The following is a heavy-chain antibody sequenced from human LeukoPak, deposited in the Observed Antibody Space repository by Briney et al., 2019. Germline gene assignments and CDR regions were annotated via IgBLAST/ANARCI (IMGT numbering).Heavy chain of an antibody. CDR1: GFTFSSYS. CDR2: ISGSSSYI. Sequence: PGGSLRLSCAASGFTFSSYSMNWVRQAPGKGLEWVSSISGSSSYIYYADSVKGRFTISRDNAKNSLYLQMNSLRAEDTAVYYCARGNDSSGFYYFDYWGQGTLVTVSS. D-gene: IGHD3-22*01. V-gene: IGHV3-21*01. J-gene: IGHJ4*02. CDR3: ARGNDSSGFYYFDY.